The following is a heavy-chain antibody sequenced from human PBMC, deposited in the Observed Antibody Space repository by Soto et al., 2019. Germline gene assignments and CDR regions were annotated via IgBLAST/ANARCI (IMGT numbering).Heavy chain of an antibody. CDR2: ISSSGSTI. D-gene: IGHD3-10*01. CDR3: ARDSALLWFGEFPYYYYYGMDV. CDR1: GFTFSDYY. J-gene: IGHJ6*02. Sequence: PGGSLRLSCAASGFTFSDYYMSWIRQAPGKGLEWVSYISSSGSTIYYADSVKGRFTISRDNAKNSLYLQMNSLRAEDTAVYYCARDSALLWFGEFPYYYYYGMDVWGQGTTVTVSS. V-gene: IGHV3-11*01.